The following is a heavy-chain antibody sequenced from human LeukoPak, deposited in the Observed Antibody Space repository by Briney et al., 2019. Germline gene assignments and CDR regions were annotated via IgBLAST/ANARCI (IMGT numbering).Heavy chain of an antibody. CDR1: GFTFSSYW. Sequence: PGGSLRLSCAASGFTFSSYWMSWVRQAPGKGLEWVANIKQDGSEKYYVDSVKGRFTISRDNAKNSLYLQMNSLRAEDTAVYYCAKVTRGGYSYGYEFLEQDYFDYWGQGTLVTVSS. CDR3: AKVTRGGYSYGYEFLEQDYFDY. D-gene: IGHD5-18*01. J-gene: IGHJ4*02. CDR2: IKQDGSEK. V-gene: IGHV3-7*01.